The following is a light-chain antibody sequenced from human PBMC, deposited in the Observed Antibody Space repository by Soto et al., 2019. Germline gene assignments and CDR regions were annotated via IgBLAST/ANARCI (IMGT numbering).Light chain of an antibody. CDR2: GNN. V-gene: IGLV1-40*01. J-gene: IGLJ1*01. Sequence: QSVLTQPPSVSGAPGQRLTISCTGSSSNIGAGYDVHWYRQPPGTAPKLLIFGNNNRPSGVPDRFSGSKSGTSASLAITGLQAEDEADYYCQSYDSSLSAYVFGTGTKLTVL. CDR3: QSYDSSLSAYV. CDR1: SSNIGAGYD.